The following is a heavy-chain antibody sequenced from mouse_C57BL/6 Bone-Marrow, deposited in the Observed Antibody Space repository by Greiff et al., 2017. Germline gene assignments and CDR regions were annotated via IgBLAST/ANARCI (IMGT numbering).Heavy chain of an antibody. Sequence: VQLQQSGPELVKPGASVKISCKASGYSFTGYYMNWVKQSPEKSLEWIGEINPSTGGTTYNQKFKAKATLTVDKSSSTAYMQLKSLTSEDSAFYYCARPFYGSSRRYYFDYWGQGTTLTVSS. J-gene: IGHJ2*01. CDR1: GYSFTGYY. D-gene: IGHD1-1*01. V-gene: IGHV1-42*01. CDR2: INPSTGGT. CDR3: ARPFYGSSRRYYFDY.